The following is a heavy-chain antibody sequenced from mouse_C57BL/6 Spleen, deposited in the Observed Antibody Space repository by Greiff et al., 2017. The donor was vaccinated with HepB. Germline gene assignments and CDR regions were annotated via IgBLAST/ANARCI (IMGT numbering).Heavy chain of an antibody. Sequence: QVQLKESGAELVKPGASVKLSCKASGYTFTEYTIHWVKQRSGQGLEWIGWFYPGSGSIKYNEKFKDKATLTADKSSSTVYMELSRLTSEDSSVYFCARHEVPDYYGSSSYAMDYWGQGTSVTVSS. V-gene: IGHV1-62-2*01. CDR1: GYTFTEYT. CDR2: FYPGSGSI. D-gene: IGHD1-1*01. J-gene: IGHJ4*01. CDR3: ARHEVPDYYGSSSYAMDY.